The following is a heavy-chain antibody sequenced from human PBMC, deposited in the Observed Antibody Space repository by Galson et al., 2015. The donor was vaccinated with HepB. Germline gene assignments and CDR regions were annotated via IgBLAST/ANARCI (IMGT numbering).Heavy chain of an antibody. CDR1: GGSFSGYS. CDR3: ARYSYGHLSDAFDI. D-gene: IGHD3-16*01. J-gene: IGHJ3*02. V-gene: IGHV4-34*01. Sequence: LSLTCAVYGGSFSGYSWTWVRQPPGKGLEWIGEFHHSGNTKYNPSLESRVTISADMSKIQFSLKLNSSTAADTAVYFCARYSYGHLSDAFDIWGQGTTVTVSS. CDR2: FHHSGNT.